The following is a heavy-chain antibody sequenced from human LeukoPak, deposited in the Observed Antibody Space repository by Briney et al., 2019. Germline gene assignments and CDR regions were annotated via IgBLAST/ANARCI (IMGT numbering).Heavy chain of an antibody. CDR2: ISAYNGNT. J-gene: IGHJ4*02. CDR3: ARGSNYDYVWGSYRPDYYFDY. CDR1: GYTFTSYG. V-gene: IGHV1-18*04. Sequence: ASVKVSCKPSGYTFTSYGISWVRQAPGQGLEWMGWISAYNGNTNYAQKLQGRVTMTTDTSTSTAYMELRSLRSDDTAVYYCARGSNYDYVWGSYRPDYYFDYWGQGTLVTVSS. D-gene: IGHD3-16*02.